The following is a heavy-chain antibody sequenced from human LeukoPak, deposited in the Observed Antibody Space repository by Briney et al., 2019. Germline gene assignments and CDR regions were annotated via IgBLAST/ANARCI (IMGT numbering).Heavy chain of an antibody. CDR1: GFTFSRYW. V-gene: IGHV3-7*03. CDR3: TRRLDY. CDR2: IKEDGGEK. J-gene: IGHJ4*02. Sequence: GGSLRLSCAASGFTFSRYWMSWVRQTPGKGLEWVANIKEDGGEKYYVDSVKGRFTISRDNPKSSLFLQMNSLRTEDTAVYYCTRRLDYWGQGTLVTVSS.